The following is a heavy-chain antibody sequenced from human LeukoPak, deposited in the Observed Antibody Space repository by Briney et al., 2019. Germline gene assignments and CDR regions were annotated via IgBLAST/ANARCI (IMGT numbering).Heavy chain of an antibody. CDR2: IYYGGST. D-gene: IGHD3-10*01. V-gene: IGHV4-39*01. CDR3: ARLSIGP. J-gene: IGHJ5*02. CDR1: GGSISSSSYY. Sequence: SETLSLTCTVSGGSISSSSYYWGWIRQPPGKGLEWIGSIYYGGSTYYNPSLKSRVTISVDTSKNQFSLKLSSVTAADTAVYYCARLSIGPWGQGTLVTVSS.